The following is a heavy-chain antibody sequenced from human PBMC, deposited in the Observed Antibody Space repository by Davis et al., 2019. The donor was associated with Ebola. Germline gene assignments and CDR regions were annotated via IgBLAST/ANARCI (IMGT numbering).Heavy chain of an antibody. CDR1: GGSISSSSYY. J-gene: IGHJ5*02. V-gene: IGHV4-39*01. CDR3: ARGYIVVVVAATHGWFDP. D-gene: IGHD2-15*01. CDR2: INHSGST. Sequence: ESLKISCTVSGGSISSSSYYWGWIRQPPGKGLQWIGEINHSGSTNYNPSLKSRVTISVDTSKNQFSLKLSSVTAADTAVYYCARGYIVVVVAATHGWFDPWGQGTLVTVSS.